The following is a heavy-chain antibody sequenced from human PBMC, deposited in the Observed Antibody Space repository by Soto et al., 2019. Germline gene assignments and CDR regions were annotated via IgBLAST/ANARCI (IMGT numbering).Heavy chain of an antibody. CDR2: INSDGSST. J-gene: IGHJ6*02. CDR3: ARVLPSYDFWSGYYSYYYYYGMDV. Sequence: EVQLVESGGGLVQPGGSLRLSCAASGFTFSSYWMHWVRQAPGKGLVWVSRINSDGSSTSYADSVKGRFTISRDNAKNTLYLQMNSLRDEDTDVYYCARVLPSYDFWSGYYSYYYYYGMDVWGQGTTVTVSS. D-gene: IGHD3-3*01. V-gene: IGHV3-74*01. CDR1: GFTFSSYW.